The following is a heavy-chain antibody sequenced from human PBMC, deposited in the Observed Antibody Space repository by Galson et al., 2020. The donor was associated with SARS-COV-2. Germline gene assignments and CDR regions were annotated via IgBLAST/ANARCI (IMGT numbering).Heavy chain of an antibody. CDR3: VRDPDYDILTGYPPSFDY. CDR1: GFTFSSYW. J-gene: IGHJ4*02. CDR2: INSDGSST. Sequence: ESLKISCAASGFTFSSYWMHWVRQAPGKGLVWVSRINSDGSSTIYADSVKGRFTISRDNAKNTLYLQMNSLRAEDTAVYYCVRDPDYDILTGYPPSFDYWGQGTLVTVSS. V-gene: IGHV3-74*01. D-gene: IGHD3-9*01.